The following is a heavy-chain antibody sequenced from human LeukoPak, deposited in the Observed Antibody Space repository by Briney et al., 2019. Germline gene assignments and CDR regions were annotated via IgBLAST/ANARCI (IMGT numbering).Heavy chain of an antibody. CDR2: VSNSGNSI. J-gene: IGHJ4*02. D-gene: IGHD5-18*01. CDR1: GFAFSSYH. V-gene: IGHV3-48*03. CDR3: AKDLKQEWLLDY. Sequence: PGGSLRLSCAASGFAFSSYHMNWVRQAPGKGLEWVSYVSNSGNSIYYTGSVKGRFTISRDNAKNSVYLQMNSLRAEDTAVYYCAKDLKQEWLLDYWGQGTLVTVSS.